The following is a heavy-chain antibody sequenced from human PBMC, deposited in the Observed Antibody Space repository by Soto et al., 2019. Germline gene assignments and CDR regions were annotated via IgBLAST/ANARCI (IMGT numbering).Heavy chain of an antibody. CDR1: GYTFTELS. V-gene: IGHV1-24*01. D-gene: IGHD6-13*01. Sequence: ASVKVSCKVSGYTFTELSMHWVRQAPGKGLEWMGGFDPEDGETIYAQKFQGRVTMTRNTSISTAYMELSSLRSEDTAVYYCAIAVKQAGNLGGYWGQGTLVTVSS. CDR2: FDPEDGET. CDR3: AIAVKQAGNLGGY. J-gene: IGHJ4*02.